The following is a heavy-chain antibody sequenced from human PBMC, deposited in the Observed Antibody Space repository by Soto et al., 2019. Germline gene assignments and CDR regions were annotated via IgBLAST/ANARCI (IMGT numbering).Heavy chain of an antibody. CDR3: ASLEYYYGSGSYYNVGPDDAFDI. CDR1: GFTFSSYG. J-gene: IGHJ3*02. Sequence: GGSLRLSCAAPGFTFSSYGMHWVRQAPGKGLEWVAVIWYDGSNKYYADSVKGRFTISRDNSKNTLYLQMNSLRAEDTAVYYCASLEYYYGSGSYYNVGPDDAFDIWGQGTMVTVSS. V-gene: IGHV3-33*08. CDR2: IWYDGSNK. D-gene: IGHD3-10*01.